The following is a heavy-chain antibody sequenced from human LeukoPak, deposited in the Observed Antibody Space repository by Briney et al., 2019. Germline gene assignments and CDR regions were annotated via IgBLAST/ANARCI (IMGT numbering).Heavy chain of an antibody. CDR1: GFTVSSNY. J-gene: IGHJ4*02. D-gene: IGHD1-26*01. CDR2: IYRGGNT. V-gene: IGHV3-53*01. Sequence: PGGSLRLSCAASGFTVSSNYLSWVRQAPGEGLEWVSLIYRGGNTYYADSVKGRFTISRDNSKNTFYLQMNSLRAEDTAVYYCARGSGDYNDYWGQGTLVTVSS. CDR3: ARGSGDYNDY.